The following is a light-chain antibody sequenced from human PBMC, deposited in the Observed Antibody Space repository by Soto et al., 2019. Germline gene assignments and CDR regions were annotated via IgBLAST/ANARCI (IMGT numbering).Light chain of an antibody. Sequence: DIQMTQSPSTLSASVGDRVTITCRASQSISSWLAWYQQKPGKAPNLLIYTASSLESGVPSRFSGSGSGTDFTLTISSLQPDDFAPYYCQQYNSYPLTFGGGTKVEIK. V-gene: IGKV1-5*03. J-gene: IGKJ4*01. CDR1: QSISSW. CDR2: TAS. CDR3: QQYNSYPLT.